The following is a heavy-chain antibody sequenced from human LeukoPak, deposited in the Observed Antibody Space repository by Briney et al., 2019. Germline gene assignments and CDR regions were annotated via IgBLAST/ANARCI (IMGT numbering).Heavy chain of an antibody. D-gene: IGHD2-2*01. J-gene: IGHJ6*03. Sequence: GGSLRLSCAASGFTFSSYSMNWVRQAPGKGLEWVSYISSSSSTIYYADSVKGRFTIPRDNAKNSLYLQMNSLRAEDTAVYYCAREYGHIVVVPAATGLYYYYMDVWGKGTTVTVSS. CDR2: ISSSSSTI. CDR3: AREYGHIVVVPAATGLYYYYMDV. CDR1: GFTFSSYS. V-gene: IGHV3-48*01.